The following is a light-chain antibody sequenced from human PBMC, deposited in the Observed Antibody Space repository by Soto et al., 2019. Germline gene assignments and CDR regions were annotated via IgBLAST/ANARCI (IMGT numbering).Light chain of an antibody. V-gene: IGKV3-11*01. CDR3: QQRADCHLK. J-gene: IGKJ3*01. CDR2: DSS. Sequence: EILVAHCPDTLSLFPGERATLSCRASQNVGNYLAWYQEKPGQAPRLLISDSSNRATGMPARFSGSGSGTDFTLTICGLARDDFEPFFCQQRADCHLKFGHGTTVDI. CDR1: QNVGNY.